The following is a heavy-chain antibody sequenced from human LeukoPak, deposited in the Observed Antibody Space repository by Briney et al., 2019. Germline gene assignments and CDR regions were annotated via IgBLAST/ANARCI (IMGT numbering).Heavy chain of an antibody. V-gene: IGHV4-39*07. D-gene: IGHD3-10*01. CDR2: VYYSGST. J-gene: IGHJ4*02. Sequence: SETLSLTCSVSGASISTNSHYWGWIRQSPGKGLEWIGSVYYSGSTYYDPSLKSRVAILVDTSKNQFSLKLDSVTAADTAVYYCARDPRSGNYLDYWGQGTLVTVSS. CDR1: GASISTNSHY. CDR3: ARDPRSGNYLDY.